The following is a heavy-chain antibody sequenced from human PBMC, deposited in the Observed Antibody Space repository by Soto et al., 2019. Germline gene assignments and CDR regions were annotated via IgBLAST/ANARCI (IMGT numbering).Heavy chain of an antibody. J-gene: IGHJ6*02. CDR2: IIPIFGTA. CDR1: GGTFSSYA. CDR3: ACPFEYSGSWHRFRDYYYYGMDV. Sequence: QVQLVQSGAEVKKPGSSVKVSCKASGGTFSSYAISWVRQAPGQGLEWMGGIIPIFGTANYAQKFQGRVTITADESTSTAYMELSSLSSEDTAVYYCACPFEYSGSWHRFRDYYYYGMDVWGQGTTVTVSS. D-gene: IGHD6-6*01. V-gene: IGHV1-69*12.